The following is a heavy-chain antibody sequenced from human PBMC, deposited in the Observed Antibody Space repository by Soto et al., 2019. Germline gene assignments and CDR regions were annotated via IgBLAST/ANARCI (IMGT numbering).Heavy chain of an antibody. CDR1: GYTFTSYD. V-gene: IGHV1-8*01. CDR2: MNPNSGNT. D-gene: IGHD5-12*01. Sequence: AXVKVSCTASGYTFTSYDINWVRQATGQGLEWMGWMNPNSGNTGYAQKFQGRVTMTRNTSISTAYMELSSLRSEDTAVYYCARGGWWLRWGWFDPWGQGTLVTVSS. CDR3: ARGGWWLRWGWFDP. J-gene: IGHJ5*02.